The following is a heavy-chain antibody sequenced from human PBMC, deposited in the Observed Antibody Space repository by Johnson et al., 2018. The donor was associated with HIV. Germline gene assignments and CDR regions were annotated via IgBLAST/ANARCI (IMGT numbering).Heavy chain of an antibody. V-gene: IGHV3-20*04. CDR1: GFTFDDYG. D-gene: IGHD3-22*01. CDR3: AKDIGYDSSGNAFDI. CDR2: INWNSGSI. J-gene: IGHJ3*02. Sequence: VQLVESGGGVVRPGGSLRVSCAASGFTFDDYGMSWVRQAPGKGLEWVSGINWNSGSIGYADSVKGRFTISRDNAKNSLYLQMNSLRAEDTALYYCAKDIGYDSSGNAFDIWGQGTMVTVSS.